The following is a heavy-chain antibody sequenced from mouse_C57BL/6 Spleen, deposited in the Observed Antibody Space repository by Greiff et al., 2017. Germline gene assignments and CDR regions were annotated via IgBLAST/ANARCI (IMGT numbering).Heavy chain of an antibody. J-gene: IGHJ3*01. CDR2: IYPGDGDT. CDR1: GYAFSSSW. CDR3: ATSYYDLAWFAY. D-gene: IGHD2-4*01. V-gene: IGHV1-82*01. Sequence: VQLKQSGPELVKPGASVKISCKASGYAFSSSWMNWVKQRPGKGLEWIGRIYPGDGDTNYNGKFKGKGTLTAEKSSSTAYMQLSSLTSEDSAVYFCATSYYDLAWFAYWGQGTLVTVSA.